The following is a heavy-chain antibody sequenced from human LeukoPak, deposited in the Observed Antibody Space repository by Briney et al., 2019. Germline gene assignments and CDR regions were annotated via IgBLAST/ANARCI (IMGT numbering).Heavy chain of an antibody. J-gene: IGHJ4*02. D-gene: IGHD6-19*01. V-gene: IGHV3-23*01. CDR1: GFTFSSYA. CDR3: AKGGIAVATRYYFDY. CDR2: ISGSGGST. Sequence: GSLRLSCAASGFTFSSYAMSWVRPAPGKGLEWVSAISGSGGSTYYADSVKGRVTISRDNSKNTLYLQMNSLRAEDTAVYYCAKGGIAVATRYYFDYWGQGTLVTVSS.